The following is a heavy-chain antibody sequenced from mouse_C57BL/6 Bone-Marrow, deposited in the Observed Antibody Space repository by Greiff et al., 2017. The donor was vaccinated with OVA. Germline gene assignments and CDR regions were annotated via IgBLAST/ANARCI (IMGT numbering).Heavy chain of an antibody. CDR3: ALIYYDYGGGFCYAMDY. CDR2: ILPGSGST. V-gene: IGHV1-9*01. Sequence: QVQLQQSGAELMKPGASVKLSCKATGYTFTGYWIEWVKQRPGHGLEWIGEILPGSGSTNYNEKFKGKATFTAATSSNKAYMQLSSLTTEDSAIYYCALIYYDYGGGFCYAMDYWGQGTSVTVSS. CDR1: GYTFTGYW. D-gene: IGHD2-4*01. J-gene: IGHJ4*01.